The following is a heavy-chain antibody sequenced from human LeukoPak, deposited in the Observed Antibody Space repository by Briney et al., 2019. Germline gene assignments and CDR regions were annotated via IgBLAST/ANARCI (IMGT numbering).Heavy chain of an antibody. CDR1: GFTVSNKY. CDR3: ARDRGAVALDAFDV. D-gene: IGHD6-19*01. J-gene: IGHJ3*01. CDR2: IHSGGTT. V-gene: IGHV3-53*01. Sequence: PGGSLGLSCAASGFTVSNKYMNWVRQAPGKGLEWVSVIHSGGTTDYADSVKGRFTISRDDSKNTLYLQMNSLRAEDTAVYYCARDRGAVALDAFDVWGQGTMVTVSS.